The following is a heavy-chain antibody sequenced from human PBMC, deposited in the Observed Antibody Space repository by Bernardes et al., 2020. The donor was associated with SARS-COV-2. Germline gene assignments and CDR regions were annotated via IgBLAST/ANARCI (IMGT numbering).Heavy chain of an antibody. CDR1: GYTLTELS. V-gene: IGHV1-24*01. Sequence: ASVKVSCKVSGYTLTELSMHWVRQAPGKGLEWMGGFDPEDGETIYAQKFQGRVTMTEDTSTDTAYMELSSLRSEDTAVYYCATAPAAVVHLSGWFDPWGQGTLVTVSS. CDR2: FDPEDGET. D-gene: IGHD3-16*02. J-gene: IGHJ5*02. CDR3: ATAPAAVVHLSGWFDP.